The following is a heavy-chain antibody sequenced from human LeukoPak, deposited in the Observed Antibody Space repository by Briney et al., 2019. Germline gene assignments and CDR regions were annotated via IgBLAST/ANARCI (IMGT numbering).Heavy chain of an antibody. CDR2: IYPDDSDT. CDR3: ARLFGGSWSYHFDY. D-gene: IGHD6-13*01. V-gene: IGHV5-51*01. CDR1: GYSFTLYW. Sequence: GESLKISCKGSGYSFTLYWIGWVRQMPGKGLEWMGIIYPDDSDTRYSPSFQGQVTISADKSINTAYLQWSSLKASDTAIYYCARLFGGSWSYHFDYWGQGTLVTVSS. J-gene: IGHJ4*02.